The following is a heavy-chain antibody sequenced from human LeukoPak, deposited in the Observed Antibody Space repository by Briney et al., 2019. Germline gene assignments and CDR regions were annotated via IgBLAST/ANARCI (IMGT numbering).Heavy chain of an antibody. CDR2: INPSGGST. V-gene: IGHV1-46*01. CDR1: GYTFTNYY. J-gene: IGHJ3*02. D-gene: IGHD2-21*02. CDR3: AKGTVVTAFPDALDI. Sequence: RASVKVSCKASGYTFTNYYIHWVRQAPGQGLECMGIINPSGGSTSYAQKFQGRVTMTRDMSTSTAYMELRSLRSDDTAVYYCAKGTVVTAFPDALDIWGQGTMVTVSS.